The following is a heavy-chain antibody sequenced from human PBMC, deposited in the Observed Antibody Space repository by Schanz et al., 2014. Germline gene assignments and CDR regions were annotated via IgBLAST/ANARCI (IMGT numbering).Heavy chain of an antibody. J-gene: IGHJ4*02. CDR2: ISWYSGSI. V-gene: IGHV3-9*01. Sequence: EVQLVESGGGLVQPGRSLRLSCAASGFPFNEYGMLWVRQAPGKGLEWVSSISWYSGSIDYADSVKGRFTISRDNAKNSLYLQMNSLRAEDTALYYCAKDGIMVQGVIWERYFDSWGQGTLVTVSS. D-gene: IGHD3-10*01. CDR1: GFPFNEYG. CDR3: AKDGIMVQGVIWERYFDS.